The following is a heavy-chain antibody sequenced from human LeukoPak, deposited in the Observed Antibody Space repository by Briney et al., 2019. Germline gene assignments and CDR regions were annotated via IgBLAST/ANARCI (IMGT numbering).Heavy chain of an antibody. CDR1: GYSFTSYW. J-gene: IGHJ5*02. D-gene: IGHD5-24*01. CDR2: IYPADSDT. Sequence: GASLKISCEASGYSFTSYWIGWVRQLPGKGLEWMGIIYPADSDTRYSPSFQGQVTISADKSISTAYLQWSSLKASDTAIYYCARLREDVYNINWFDPWGQGTLATVSS. CDR3: ARLREDVYNINWFDP. V-gene: IGHV5-51*01.